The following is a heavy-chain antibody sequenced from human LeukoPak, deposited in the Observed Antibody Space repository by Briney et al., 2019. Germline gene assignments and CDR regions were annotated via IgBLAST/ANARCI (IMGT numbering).Heavy chain of an antibody. V-gene: IGHV1-24*01. CDR3: ARDPNALGPLDP. J-gene: IGHJ5*02. Sequence: ASVKVSCKVSGYTLTELSMHWVRQAPGKGLEWMGGFDPEDGETIYAQKFQGRVTMTEDTSTDTAYMELSSLRSEDTAVYYCARDPNALGPLDPWGQGTLVTVSS. CDR2: FDPEDGET. D-gene: IGHD3-16*01. CDR1: GYTLTELS.